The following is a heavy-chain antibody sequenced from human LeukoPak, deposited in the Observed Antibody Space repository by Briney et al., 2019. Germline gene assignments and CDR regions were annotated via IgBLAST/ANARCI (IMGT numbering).Heavy chain of an antibody. V-gene: IGHV3-21*04. CDR2: ISSSRSYI. CDR1: GFTFSSYS. D-gene: IGHD5-24*01. J-gene: IGHJ3*02. CDR3: AKGLTERWLIDAFDI. Sequence: GGSLRLSCAASGFTFSSYSMNWVRQAPGKGLEWVSFISSSRSYIYYADSVKGRFTISRDNSMNTLFLQMSSLRAEDTAIYYCAKGLTERWLIDAFDIWGQGTVVTVSS.